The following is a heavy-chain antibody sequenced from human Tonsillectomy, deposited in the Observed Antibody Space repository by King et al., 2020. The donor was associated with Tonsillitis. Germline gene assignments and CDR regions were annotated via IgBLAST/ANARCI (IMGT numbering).Heavy chain of an antibody. CDR2: INPSGTGT. CDR3: AREGGSFRHFDL. CDR1: GYSFTNYY. Sequence: VQLVESGAEVKEPGASLKVSCTASGYSFTNYYMHWVRQAPGQRLEWMGLINPSGTGTGYAQNFQGRITMTRDMSTGTDYMELSSMRSDDTAVYYCAREGGSFRHFDLGGRGTLVTVPS. J-gene: IGHJ2*01. D-gene: IGHD2/OR15-2a*01. V-gene: IGHV1-46*01.